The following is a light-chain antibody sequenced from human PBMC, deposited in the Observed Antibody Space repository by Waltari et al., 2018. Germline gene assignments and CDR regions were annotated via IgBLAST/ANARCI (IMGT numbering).Light chain of an antibody. Sequence: QSVLTQPPSASGTPGQRATISCSGSSSNIGNYYVYLYQHLPGPAPNLLFYRDNQRASGGPDRFSVSKSGTSASLAISGLRSEDEADYYCAAWDDSLGGSVAFGGGTKLTVL. CDR2: RDN. V-gene: IGLV1-47*01. CDR1: SSNIGNYY. J-gene: IGLJ2*01. CDR3: AAWDDSLGGSVA.